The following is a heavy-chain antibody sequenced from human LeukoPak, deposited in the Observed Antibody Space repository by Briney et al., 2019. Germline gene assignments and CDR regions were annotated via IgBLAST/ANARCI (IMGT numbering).Heavy chain of an antibody. CDR1: GGSISSYY. J-gene: IGHJ4*02. Sequence: PSETLSLTCTVSGGSISSYYWSWIRQPPGKGPEWIGYIYYSGSTNYNPSLKSRVTISVDTSKNQFSLKLSSVTAAYTAVYYCARVSYYDILTGYRSAFDYWGQGTLVTVSS. V-gene: IGHV4-59*01. D-gene: IGHD3-9*01. CDR2: IYYSGST. CDR3: ARVSYYDILTGYRSAFDY.